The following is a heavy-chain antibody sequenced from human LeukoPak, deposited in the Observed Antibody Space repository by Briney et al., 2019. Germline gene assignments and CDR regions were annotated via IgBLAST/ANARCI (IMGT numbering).Heavy chain of an antibody. CDR2: IKQDGSDK. CDR1: GFTFSSHW. CDR3: AREYSYGYDAFDM. V-gene: IGHV3-7*01. Sequence: GGSLRLSCAASGFTFSSHWMSWVRQAPGKGLEWVANIKQDGSDKDYVDSVKGRFTISRDNPKNSLYLQMNSLRAEDTAVYYCAREYSYGYDAFDMWGQGTMVTVSS. D-gene: IGHD5-18*01. J-gene: IGHJ3*02.